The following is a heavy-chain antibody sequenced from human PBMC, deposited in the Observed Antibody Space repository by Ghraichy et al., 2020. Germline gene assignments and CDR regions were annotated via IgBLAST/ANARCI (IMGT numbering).Heavy chain of an antibody. Sequence: GGSLRLSCVASGFSFNSHSLNWVRQTPGKGLEWVSYIRHSSRAMYYGDAVQGRFIVSRDNAKNSIYLDMNSLRAEDTAVYYCARVRRYSDTMTTYSDYNYHMDAWGKGTTVIVS. D-gene: IGHD3-9*01. J-gene: IGHJ6*03. CDR1: GFSFNSHS. V-gene: IGHV3-48*01. CDR3: ARVRRYSDTMTTYSDYNYHMDA. CDR2: IRHSSRAM.